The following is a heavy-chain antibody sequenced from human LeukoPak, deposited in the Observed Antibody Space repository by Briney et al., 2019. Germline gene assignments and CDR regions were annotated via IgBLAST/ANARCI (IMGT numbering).Heavy chain of an antibody. J-gene: IGHJ4*02. CDR1: GGSISSGSFY. Sequence: SQTLSLTCTVFGGSISSGSFYWSWIRQPAGKGLEWIGRIYTSGSTNYSPSLKSRVTISVDTSKNQFSLKLSSVTAADTAVYYCARGLDYWGQGTLVTVSS. CDR3: ARGLDY. CDR2: IYTSGST. V-gene: IGHV4-61*02.